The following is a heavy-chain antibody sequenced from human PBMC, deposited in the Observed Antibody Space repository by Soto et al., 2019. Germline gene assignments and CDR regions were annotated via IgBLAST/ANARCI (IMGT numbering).Heavy chain of an antibody. CDR1: GGSISSGGYY. D-gene: IGHD5-18*01. J-gene: IGHJ4*02. Sequence: TLSLTCTVSGGSISSGGYYWSWIRQHPGKGLEWIGYIYYSGSTYYNPSLKSRVTISVDTSKNQFSLKLSSVTAADTAVYYCARNGYSYGYGYYFDYWGQGTLVTVSS. V-gene: IGHV4-31*03. CDR2: IYYSGST. CDR3: ARNGYSYGYGYYFDY.